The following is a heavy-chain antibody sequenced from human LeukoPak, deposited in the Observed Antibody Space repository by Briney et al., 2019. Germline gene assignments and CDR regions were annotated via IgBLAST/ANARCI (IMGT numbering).Heavy chain of an antibody. V-gene: IGHV3-7*01. CDR1: GFTLSGYW. CDR2: LHADGIER. D-gene: IGHD5-12*01. Sequence: GSLRLTCAASGFTLSGYWMSWVRQAPGKGLEWVARLHADGIERYYVDPVKGRFTISRDNAKNSLHLQMYSLRLDDTAVYYCARGGYSFDYLGQGTLVTVSS. CDR3: ARGGYSFDY. J-gene: IGHJ4*02.